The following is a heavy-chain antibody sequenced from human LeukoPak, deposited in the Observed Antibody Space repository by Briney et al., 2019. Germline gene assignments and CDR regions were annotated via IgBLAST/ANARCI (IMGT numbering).Heavy chain of an antibody. CDR2: INTSGST. Sequence: SQTLSLTCTVSGGSISSGSYYWSWIRQPAGKGLEWIGRINTSGSTNYNPSLKSRVTISVDTSTNQFSLKLSSVTAADTAVYYCASIQSYYFGLDVWGQGTTVTVSS. D-gene: IGHD4-11*01. V-gene: IGHV4-61*02. CDR1: GGSISSGSYY. J-gene: IGHJ6*02. CDR3: ASIQSYYFGLDV.